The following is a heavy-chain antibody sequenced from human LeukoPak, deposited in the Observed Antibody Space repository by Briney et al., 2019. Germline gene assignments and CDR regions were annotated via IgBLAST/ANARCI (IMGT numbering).Heavy chain of an antibody. D-gene: IGHD3-10*01. J-gene: IGHJ4*02. CDR3: ARYYGSATYSLDY. CDR2: IKSEGSDT. CDR1: GFTFSNYY. V-gene: IGHV3-74*01. Sequence: GGSLRLSCAASGFTFSNYYMHWVRLAPGKGLVGVSRIKSEGSDTTYADSVKGRFTISRDNAKNTLYLQMNSLRAEDTAVYYCARYYGSATYSLDYWGQGTLVTVSS.